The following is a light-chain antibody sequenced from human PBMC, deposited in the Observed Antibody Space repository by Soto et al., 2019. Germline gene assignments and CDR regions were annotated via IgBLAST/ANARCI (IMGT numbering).Light chain of an antibody. CDR2: GAS. V-gene: IGKV1-9*01. CDR1: QGTSSY. CDR3: QQLNAYPLT. J-gene: IGKJ5*01. Sequence: DIQMTQSPSFLSTSVGDRVPITCRASQGTSSYLAWFQQKPGRAPKLLIYGASTLQSGVPARFSGSGSGTDFTLTISNLQPEDFATYYCQQLNAYPLTFGQGTRLEIK.